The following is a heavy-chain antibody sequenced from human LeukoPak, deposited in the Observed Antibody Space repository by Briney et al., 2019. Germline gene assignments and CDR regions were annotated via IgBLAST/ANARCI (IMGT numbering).Heavy chain of an antibody. CDR2: ISSSGSTI. CDR1: GFTFSSYE. D-gene: IGHD1-26*01. J-gene: IGHJ4*02. CDR3: ARLVYSGSYFDY. Sequence: PGGSLRLSCAASGFTFSSYEMNWVLQAPGKGLEWVSYISSSGSTIYYADSVKGRFTISRDNAKNSLYLQMNSLRAEDTAVYYCARLVYSGSYFDYWGQGTLVTVSS. V-gene: IGHV3-48*03.